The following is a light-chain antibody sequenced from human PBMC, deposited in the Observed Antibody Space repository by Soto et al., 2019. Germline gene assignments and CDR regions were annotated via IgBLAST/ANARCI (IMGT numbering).Light chain of an antibody. J-gene: IGKJ1*01. CDR2: GAS. Sequence: ESVLTQSPGTLSLSPGERATLSCRASQSVIDNYLAWYQQKPGQAPRLLIHGASWRATAIPDRFSGSGSGTDFTLTISRLEPEDFAVYYCQQYGTSPTFGQGTKV. CDR1: QSVIDNY. V-gene: IGKV3-20*01. CDR3: QQYGTSPT.